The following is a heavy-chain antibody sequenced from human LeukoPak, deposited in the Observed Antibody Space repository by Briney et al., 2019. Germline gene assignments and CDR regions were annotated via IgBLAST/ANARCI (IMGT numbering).Heavy chain of an antibody. V-gene: IGHV3-66*01. CDR3: ARAYSSSWYYNQ. Sequence: GGSLRLSCAASGFTVSSNYMSWVRQAPGKGLEWVSVIYSGGSTYYADSVKGRFTISRDNSKNTLYLQVNSLRAEDTAVYYCARAYSSSWYYNQWGQGTLVTVSS. CDR2: IYSGGST. J-gene: IGHJ4*02. CDR1: GFTVSSNY. D-gene: IGHD6-13*01.